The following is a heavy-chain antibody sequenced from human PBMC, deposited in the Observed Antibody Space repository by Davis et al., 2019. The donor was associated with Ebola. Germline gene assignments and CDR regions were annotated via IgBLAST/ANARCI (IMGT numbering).Heavy chain of an antibody. CDR3: ARHHYGDYEGTRYFDL. Sequence: KVSCKGSGYSFTSYWIGWVRQMPGKGLEWMGIIYPGDSDTRYSPSFQGQVTISADKSISTAYLQWSSLKASDTAMYYCARHHYGDYEGTRYFDLWGRGTLVTVSS. V-gene: IGHV5-51*01. CDR2: IYPGDSDT. J-gene: IGHJ2*01. CDR1: GYSFTSYW. D-gene: IGHD4-17*01.